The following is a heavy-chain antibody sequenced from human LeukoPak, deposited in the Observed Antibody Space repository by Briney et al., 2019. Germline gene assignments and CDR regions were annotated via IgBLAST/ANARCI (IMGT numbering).Heavy chain of an antibody. CDR2: ISSSGRTI. CDR3: AGSAPFDSSGGLFDY. V-gene: IGHV3-48*03. Sequence: PGGSLTLSCAASGFTFSSYEMNWVRQARGKGQKWVSYISSSGRTIYYAHCVKGRFTISIDTAKNSLYLQMHSLRAEDTAVYYCAGSAPFDSSGGLFDYWGQGTLVTVSS. J-gene: IGHJ4*02. CDR1: GFTFSSYE. D-gene: IGHD6-19*01.